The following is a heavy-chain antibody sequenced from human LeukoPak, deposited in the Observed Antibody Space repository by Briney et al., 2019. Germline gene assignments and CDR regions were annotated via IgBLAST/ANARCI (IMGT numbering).Heavy chain of an antibody. V-gene: IGHV3-30*18. CDR3: AKSSSGWYGGFDY. J-gene: IGHJ4*02. Sequence: SGGSLRLSCAASGFTFSTYGMHWVRQAPGKGLEWVAVLSYDGSEKYYADSVKGRCTISRDNSKNTLYLQMNSLRAEDTAVYYCAKSSSGWYGGFDYWGQGTLVTVSS. CDR1: GFTFSTYG. CDR2: LSYDGSEK. D-gene: IGHD6-19*01.